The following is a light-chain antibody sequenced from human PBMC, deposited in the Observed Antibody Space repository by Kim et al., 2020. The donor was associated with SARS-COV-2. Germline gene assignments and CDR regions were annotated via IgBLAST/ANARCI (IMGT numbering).Light chain of an antibody. Sequence: PPGERAILSCRASQSASSSYLAWYQPKPGQSPRLLIHGASSRATGVPDRFRGGGSGTDFTLTITRLEPEDFAVYYCQQYGRSPTTFGQGTRLEIK. V-gene: IGKV3-20*01. J-gene: IGKJ5*01. CDR2: GAS. CDR1: QSASSSY. CDR3: QQYGRSPTT.